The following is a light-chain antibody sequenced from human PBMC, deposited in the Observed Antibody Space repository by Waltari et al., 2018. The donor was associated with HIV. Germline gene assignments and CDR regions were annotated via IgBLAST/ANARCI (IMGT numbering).Light chain of an antibody. V-gene: IGLV1-44*01. CDR3: SVWDVTLNGLV. CDR1: SSNIGRRP. J-gene: IGLJ2*01. Sequence: QSLLTQSPSASGTPGQRVNISCFGTSSNIGRRPVNWYQHFPGPPPSLVIFRNTERPSGVPDRFSGSKSGTSASLAISGLHSQDEADYYCSVWDVTLNGLVFGGGTRLTVL. CDR2: RNT.